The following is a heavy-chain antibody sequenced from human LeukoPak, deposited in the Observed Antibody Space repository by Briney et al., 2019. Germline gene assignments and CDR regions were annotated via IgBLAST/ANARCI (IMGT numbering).Heavy chain of an antibody. J-gene: IGHJ4*02. CDR3: AKQGFSGAYYDYIWGSYRVPYYFDY. Sequence: GGSLRLSCAASGFTFSSYAMSWVRQAPGKGLEWVSAISGSGGSTYYADSVKGRFTISRDNSKNTLYLHMNSLRAEDTAVYYCAKQGFSGAYYDYIWGSYRVPYYFDYWGQGTLVTVSS. D-gene: IGHD3-16*02. V-gene: IGHV3-23*01. CDR1: GFTFSSYA. CDR2: ISGSGGST.